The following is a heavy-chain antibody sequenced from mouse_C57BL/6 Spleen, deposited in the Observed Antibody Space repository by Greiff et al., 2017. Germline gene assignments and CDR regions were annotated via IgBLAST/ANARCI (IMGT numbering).Heavy chain of an antibody. J-gene: IGHJ2*01. CDR3: ARFARATDY. V-gene: IGHV1-26*01. CDR2: ITPNNGGT. D-gene: IGHD3-1*01. CDR1: GYTFTDYY. Sequence: VQLKQSGPELVKPGASVKISCKASGYTFTDYYMNWVKQSHGKSLEWIGAITPNNGGTSYNQKFKGKATLTVDKSSSTAYMESRSLTSEDSAVYYCARFARATDYWGQGTTLTVSS.